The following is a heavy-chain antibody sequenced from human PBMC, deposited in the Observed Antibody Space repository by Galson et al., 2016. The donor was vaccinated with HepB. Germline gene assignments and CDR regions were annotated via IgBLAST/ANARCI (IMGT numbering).Heavy chain of an antibody. D-gene: IGHD2-15*01. J-gene: IGHJ4*02. V-gene: IGHV3-49*04. CDR1: GFTFGDYA. CDR2: IRSKAYGETT. Sequence: SLRLSCATSGFTFGDYAVSWVRQAPGKGLEWVGFIRSKAYGETTEYGAFVKGRFTISRDDSKSIAYLQMNGLKTEDTAVYYCTRQREKLYTYFDYWGQGTLVTVTS. CDR3: TRQREKLYTYFDY.